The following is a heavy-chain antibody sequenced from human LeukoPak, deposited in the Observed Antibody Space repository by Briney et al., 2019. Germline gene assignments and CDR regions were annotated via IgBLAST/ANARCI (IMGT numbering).Heavy chain of an antibody. J-gene: IGHJ4*02. CDR3: AKVLYSVNNFNMIFDK. CDR2: VGGSDDTT. D-gene: IGHD1-1*01. Sequence: GGSLRLSCSASGFTVADYVMNSVRQTPGGGLQSVATVGGSDDTTYYTDSVRGRFAISRDNFKNTVSLQMNSLRVEDTAVYYCAKVLYSVNNFNMIFDKWGQGTLVTVAS. V-gene: IGHV3-23*01. CDR1: GFTVADYV.